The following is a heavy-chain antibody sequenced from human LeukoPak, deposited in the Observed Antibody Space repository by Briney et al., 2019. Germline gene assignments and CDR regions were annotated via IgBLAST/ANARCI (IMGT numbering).Heavy chain of an antibody. CDR1: GGSFSGYY. CDR2: INHSGST. D-gene: IGHD3-22*01. J-gene: IGHJ3*02. Sequence: NPSETLSLTCAVYGGSFSGYYWSWIRQPPGKGLEWIGEINHSGSTNYNPSLKSRVTISVDTSKNQFSLKLGSVTAADTAVYYCARHRYYDSSGYYSHDAFDIWGQGTMVTVSS. CDR3: ARHRYYDSSGYYSHDAFDI. V-gene: IGHV4-34*01.